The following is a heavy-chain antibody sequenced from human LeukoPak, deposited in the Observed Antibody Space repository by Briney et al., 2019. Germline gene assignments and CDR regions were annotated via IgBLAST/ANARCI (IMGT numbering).Heavy chain of an antibody. V-gene: IGHV1-2*02. CDR1: GYTFTGYY. CDR3: ARDVLLAVPALDY. CDR2: INPNTGGT. D-gene: IGHD6-19*01. J-gene: IGHJ4*02. Sequence: ASVKVSCKASGYTFTGYYMHWVRQAQGRGLEWMGWINPNTGGTNYAQKFQGRVTMTRDTSISTAYMELSSLRSDDTAMYYCARDVLLAVPALDYWGQGTLVTVSS.